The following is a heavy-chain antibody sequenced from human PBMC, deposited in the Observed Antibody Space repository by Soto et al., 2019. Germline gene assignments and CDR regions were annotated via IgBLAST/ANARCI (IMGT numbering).Heavy chain of an antibody. CDR1: GGTFSSYA. CDR2: IIPIFGTA. Sequence: QVQLVQSGAEVKKPGSSVNVSCKASGGTFSSYAISWVRQAPGQGLEWMGGIIPIFGTANYAQKFQGRVTITADESTSKAYMELSSLRSEDTAVYYCARARITGTTGKGDYYYCYGMDVWGQGTTVTVSS. J-gene: IGHJ6*02. D-gene: IGHD1-7*01. CDR3: ARARITGTTGKGDYYYCYGMDV. V-gene: IGHV1-69*01.